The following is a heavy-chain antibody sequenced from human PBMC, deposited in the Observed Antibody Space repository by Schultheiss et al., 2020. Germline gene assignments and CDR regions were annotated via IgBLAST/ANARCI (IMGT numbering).Heavy chain of an antibody. CDR1: GGTFSSYA. D-gene: IGHD1-1*01. CDR2: INPSGGST. CDR3: AREYPSATYGSWFDP. Sequence: ASVKVSCKASGGTFSSYAISWVRQAPGQGLEWMGLINPSGGSTTYAQKFQGRVTMTRDTSTSTVYMELSSLRSDDTAVYYCAREYPSATYGSWFDPWGQGTLVTVSS. V-gene: IGHV1-46*01. J-gene: IGHJ5*02.